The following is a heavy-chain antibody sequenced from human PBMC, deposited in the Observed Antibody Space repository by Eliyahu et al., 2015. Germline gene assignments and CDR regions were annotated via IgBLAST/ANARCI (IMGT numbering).Heavy chain of an antibody. D-gene: IGHD4-23*01. J-gene: IGHJ4*02. CDR2: IYTSGST. CDR1: GGSISSGSYY. V-gene: IGHV4-61*02. Sequence: QVQLQESGPGLVKPSQTLSLTCTXSGGSISSGSYYWSWIRQPAGKGLEWIGRIYTSGSTNYNPSLKSRVTISVDTSKNQFSLKLSSVTAADTAVYYCAREFGYGGNSDYFDYWGQGTLVTVSS. CDR3: AREFGYGGNSDYFDY.